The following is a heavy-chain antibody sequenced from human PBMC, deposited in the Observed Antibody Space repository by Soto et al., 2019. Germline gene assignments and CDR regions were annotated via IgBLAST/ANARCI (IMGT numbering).Heavy chain of an antibody. J-gene: IGHJ6*02. Sequence: QVHLVQSGAEVKKPGASVKVSCKASGYTFTSYAVSWVRQAPGQGLEWMGWINAYNGNTDYGQKFQGRVTMTTDTSTSAADMGLRSLRSDDTAVYYCARSTYGSGSRRNYYFGMDVWGQGTTVTVSS. CDR2: INAYNGNT. CDR1: GYTFTSYA. V-gene: IGHV1-18*01. CDR3: ARSTYGSGSRRNYYFGMDV. D-gene: IGHD3-10*01.